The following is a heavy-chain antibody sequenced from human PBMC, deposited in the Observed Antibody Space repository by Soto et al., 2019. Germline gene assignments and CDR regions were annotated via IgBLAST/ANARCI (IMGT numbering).Heavy chain of an antibody. D-gene: IGHD5-12*01. CDR1: GFTFSEYS. CDR3: ARARGNDWYSDY. CDR2: ITHSGTYV. Sequence: GGSLRLSCTASGFTFSEYSMSWVRQAPGKGLEWVSSITHSGTYVYYTDSVKGRFTTSRDSASNSLFLQMTSLRAEDTAVYHCARARGNDWYSDYWGQGTLVNVSS. V-gene: IGHV3-21*01. J-gene: IGHJ4*02.